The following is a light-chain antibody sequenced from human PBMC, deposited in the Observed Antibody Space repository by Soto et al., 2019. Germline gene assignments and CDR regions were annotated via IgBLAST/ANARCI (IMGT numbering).Light chain of an antibody. V-gene: IGKV1-5*01. CDR3: RQYDTYSMYT. Sequence: DIQMTQSPSTLSASVGDRVTITCRASQSIGTWLAWYQQKPGKAPKLLIYDASTLESGVPSRFSGSGSGTEFTLIISSLQPDDFATYYCRQYDTYSMYTFGQGTKVDIK. CDR2: DAS. CDR1: QSIGTW. J-gene: IGKJ2*01.